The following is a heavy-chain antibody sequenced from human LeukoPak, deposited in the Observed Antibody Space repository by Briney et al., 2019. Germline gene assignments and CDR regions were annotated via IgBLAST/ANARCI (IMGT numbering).Heavy chain of an antibody. CDR1: GFTFSSYA. V-gene: IGHV3-23*01. Sequence: GGSLRLSCAASGFTFSSYAMSWVRQAPGKGLEWVSAISGSGGRTYSADSVKGRSTVSRDNSKNTLYLQMNSLRAEDTAVYYCAKGRTVFDYWGQGTLVTVSS. CDR3: AKGRTVFDY. J-gene: IGHJ4*02. CDR2: ISGSGGRT. D-gene: IGHD4-11*01.